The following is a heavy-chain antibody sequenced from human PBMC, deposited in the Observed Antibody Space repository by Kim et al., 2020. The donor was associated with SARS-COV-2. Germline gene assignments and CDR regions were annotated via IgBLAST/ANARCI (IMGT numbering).Heavy chain of an antibody. CDR3: ARVPVDTAMVIWYYFDY. Sequence: VKGRFTISRDNAKNSLYLQMNSLRAEDTAVYYCARVPVDTAMVIWYYFDYWGQGTLVTVSS. J-gene: IGHJ4*02. D-gene: IGHD5-18*01. V-gene: IGHV3-21*01.